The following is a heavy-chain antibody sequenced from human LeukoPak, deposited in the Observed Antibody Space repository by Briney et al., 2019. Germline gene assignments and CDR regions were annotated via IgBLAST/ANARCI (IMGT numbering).Heavy chain of an antibody. CDR1: GFTFSSYA. CDR3: AKMDYGGNPFDY. V-gene: IGHV3-23*01. J-gene: IGHJ4*02. CDR2: ISGSGGNT. D-gene: IGHD4-23*01. Sequence: GGSLRLSGAASGFTFSSYAMSWVRQAPGKGLEWVSAISGSGGNTYYADSVKGRFTISRDNSRTTLYLQMNSLRAEDTAVYYCAKMDYGGNPFDYWGQGTLVTVSS.